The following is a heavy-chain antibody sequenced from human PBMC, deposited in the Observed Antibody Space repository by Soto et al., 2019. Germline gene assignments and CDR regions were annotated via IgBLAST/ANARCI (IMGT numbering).Heavy chain of an antibody. J-gene: IGHJ4*02. V-gene: IGHV4-39*01. Sequence: PSETLSLTCTVSGGSISGSNYYWGWIRQPPGKGLEWIGNIYYSGGSTYYNPSLKSRVTISVDTSKNQFSLKLSSVTAADTAVYFCARLFPGSYYDISTASEKWGLGTLVTVSS. CDR2: IYYSGGST. D-gene: IGHD3-9*01. CDR1: GGSISGSNYY. CDR3: ARLFPGSYYDISTASEK.